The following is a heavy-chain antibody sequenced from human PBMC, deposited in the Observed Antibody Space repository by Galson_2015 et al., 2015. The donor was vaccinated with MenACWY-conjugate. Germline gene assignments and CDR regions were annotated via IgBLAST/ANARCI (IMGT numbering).Heavy chain of an antibody. CDR3: ARRPTTWITRYFDL. V-gene: IGHV3-23*01. Sequence: SLRLSCAASGFTFTSHPMSWVRQAPGKGPEWVSSISARGDATDYADSVRGRFTISRDNSKSTLYLQINSLRAEDTALYYCARRPTTWITRYFDLWGRGTLFTVSS. D-gene: IGHD4-17*01. CDR2: ISARGDAT. J-gene: IGHJ2*01. CDR1: GFTFTSHP.